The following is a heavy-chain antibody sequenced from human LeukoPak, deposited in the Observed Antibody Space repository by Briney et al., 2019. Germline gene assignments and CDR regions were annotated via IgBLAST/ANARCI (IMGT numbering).Heavy chain of an antibody. CDR3: ATLDSGEHDYGDYGDYYGMDV. D-gene: IGHD4-17*01. CDR2: LYHSGST. J-gene: IGHJ6*02. V-gene: IGHV4-38-2*02. Sequence: SETLSLTCTVSGYSISSGYYWGWIRQPPGKGLEWIGSLYHSGSTYYNPSLKSRVTISVDTSKNQFSLKLSSVTAADTAVYYCATLDSGEHDYGDYGDYYGMDVWGQGTTVTVSS. CDR1: GYSISSGYY.